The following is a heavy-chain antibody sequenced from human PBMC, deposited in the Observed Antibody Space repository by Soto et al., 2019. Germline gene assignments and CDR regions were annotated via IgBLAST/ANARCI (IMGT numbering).Heavy chain of an antibody. V-gene: IGHV1-2*04. CDR3: ARAQYNWNERAFDI. J-gene: IGHJ3*02. CDR1: GYTFTGYY. CDR2: INPNSGGT. D-gene: IGHD1-1*01. Sequence: QVQLVQSGAEVKKPGASVKVSCKASGYTFTGYYMHWVRQAPGQGLEWMGWINPNSGGTNYAQKFQGWVTMTRDTTISTAYMELSRLRSDDTAVYYCARAQYNWNERAFDIWGQGTMVTVSS.